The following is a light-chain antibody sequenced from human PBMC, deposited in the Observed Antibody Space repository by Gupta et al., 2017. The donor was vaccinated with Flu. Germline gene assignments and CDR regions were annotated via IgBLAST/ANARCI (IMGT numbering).Light chain of an antibody. CDR1: QSIRDF. CDR2: AAS. J-gene: IGKJ4*01. V-gene: IGKV1-39*01. Sequence: DRITITCRASQSIRDFLNWYQQKPEKAPQLLIYAASNLQTGVPSRFSATGFGTDFTLTITSLQPEDFATYYCQETYTTPALTFGGGTKVDLK. CDR3: QETYTTPALT.